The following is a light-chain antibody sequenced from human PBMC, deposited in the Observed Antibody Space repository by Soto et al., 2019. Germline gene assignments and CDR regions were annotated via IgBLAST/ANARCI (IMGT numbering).Light chain of an antibody. CDR1: QGVRSY. Sequence: IQLTQSPSSLSASVGDRVTITCRASQGVRSYLAWVQQRPGKAPKLLIFGASTLQNGVPARFSGGGFGTEFTLTITSLQPEDFATYYCHQVYTYPRTFGQGTKVEIK. CDR2: GAS. CDR3: HQVYTYPRT. V-gene: IGKV1-9*01. J-gene: IGKJ1*01.